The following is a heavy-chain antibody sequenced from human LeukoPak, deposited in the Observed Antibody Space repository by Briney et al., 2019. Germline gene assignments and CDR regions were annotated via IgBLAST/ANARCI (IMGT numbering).Heavy chain of an antibody. Sequence: PSESLSPACAVSGYSISSGYYWGWIRQPPGKGLEWIGSIYHSGSTYYNPSLKSRVTISVDTSKNQFSLKLSSVTAADTAVYYCASSDCSGGSCYFDYWGQGTLPTVSS. J-gene: IGHJ4*02. CDR3: ASSDCSGGSCYFDY. CDR2: IYHSGST. CDR1: GYSISSGYY. D-gene: IGHD2-15*01. V-gene: IGHV4-38-2*01.